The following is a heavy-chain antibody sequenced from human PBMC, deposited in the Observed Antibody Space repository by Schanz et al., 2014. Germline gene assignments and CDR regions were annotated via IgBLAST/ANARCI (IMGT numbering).Heavy chain of an antibody. Sequence: QVQLVESGGGVVQPGGSLRLSCAASGFTFSNYGIHWVRQAPGKGLEWVAVIYYDGGLRFFADSVRGRVTISRDNSNNMVYLQMNSLRAEETAIYYCTKWANEGGGCYCHFDLWGQGTLVTVSS. D-gene: IGHD2-21*02. CDR3: TKWANEGGGCYCHFDL. V-gene: IGHV3-33*06. J-gene: IGHJ4*02. CDR2: IYYDGGLR. CDR1: GFTFSNYG.